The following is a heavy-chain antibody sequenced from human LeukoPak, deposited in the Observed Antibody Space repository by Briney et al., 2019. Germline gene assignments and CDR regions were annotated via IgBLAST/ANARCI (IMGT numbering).Heavy chain of an antibody. CDR1: GYTFTSYA. J-gene: IGHJ2*01. CDR2: IIPIFGTA. D-gene: IGHD4-23*01. V-gene: IGHV1-69*05. CDR3: ARVLYFDYGGNQELYWYFDL. Sequence: ASVKVSCKASGYTFTSYAISWVRQAPGQGLEWMGGIIPIFGTANYAQKFQGRVTITTDESTSTAYMELSSLRSEDTAVYYCARVLYFDYGGNQELYWYFDLWGRGTLVTVSS.